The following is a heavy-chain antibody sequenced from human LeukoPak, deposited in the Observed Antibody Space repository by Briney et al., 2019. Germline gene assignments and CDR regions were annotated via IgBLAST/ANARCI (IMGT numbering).Heavy chain of an antibody. D-gene: IGHD2-2*01. V-gene: IGHV3-7*05. J-gene: IGHJ4*02. CDR3: ARDCSNSLRYADY. CDR1: GSTFSSYW. Sequence: GGPLRLSCAASGSTFSSYWMTWTRQAPGKGLEGVAMIKQEGSEKYYVDSVKGRFTIYRDNAKNSLYMQMNSLRAEDTAVYYCARDCSNSLRYADYWGQGTLVSVS. CDR2: IKQEGSEK.